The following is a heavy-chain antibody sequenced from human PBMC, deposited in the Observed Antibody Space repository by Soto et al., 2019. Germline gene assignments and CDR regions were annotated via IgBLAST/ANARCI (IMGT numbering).Heavy chain of an antibody. CDR1: GYTFTSYG. V-gene: IGHV1-18*01. CDR2: ISAYNGNT. Sequence: ASVKGSCKASGYTFTSYGISWVRQAPGQGLEWMGWISAYNGNTNYAQKLQGRVTMTTDTSTSTAYMELRSLRSDDTAVYYCARDPPGYCTNGVCNPFYYYGMDVWGQGTTVTGSS. CDR3: ARDPPGYCTNGVCNPFYYYGMDV. J-gene: IGHJ6*02. D-gene: IGHD2-8*01.